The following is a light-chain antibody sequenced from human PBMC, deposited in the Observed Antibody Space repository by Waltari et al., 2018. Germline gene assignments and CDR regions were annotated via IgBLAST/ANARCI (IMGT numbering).Light chain of an antibody. J-gene: IGKJ5*01. CDR1: QSVSSY. Sequence: EIVLTQSPATLSLSPGERATLSCRASQSVSSYLAWYQQKPGQAPRLLIYDASNRATGIPARFSGSGSGTDFTLTISSLEPDFAVYYWQQRSNWPPRITFGQGTRLEIK. V-gene: IGKV3-11*01. CDR3: QQRSNWPPRIT. CDR2: DAS.